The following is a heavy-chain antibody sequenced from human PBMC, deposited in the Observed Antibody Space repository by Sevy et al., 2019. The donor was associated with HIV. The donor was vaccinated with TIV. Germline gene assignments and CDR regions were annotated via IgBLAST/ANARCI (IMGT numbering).Heavy chain of an antibody. CDR3: AKSIRDYYYGMDV. CDR1: GFTFSSYG. D-gene: IGHD3-9*01. V-gene: IGHV3-30*18. Sequence: GGSLRLSCAASGFTFSSYGMHWVRQAPGKGLEWVAVISYDGSNKHYADSVKGRFTMSRDNSKNTLYLQMNSLRAEDTALYYCAKSIRDYYYGMDVWGQGTTVTVSS. J-gene: IGHJ6*02. CDR2: ISYDGSNK.